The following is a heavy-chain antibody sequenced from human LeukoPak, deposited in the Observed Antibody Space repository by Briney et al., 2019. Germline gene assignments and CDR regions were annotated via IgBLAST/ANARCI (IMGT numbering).Heavy chain of an antibody. V-gene: IGHV4-30-4*01. CDR1: GGSISSGDYY. CDR3: AREVRGVSFSDY. J-gene: IGHJ4*02. D-gene: IGHD3-10*01. CDR2: IYYSGST. Sequence: PSQTLSLTCTVSGGSISSGDYYWSWIRQPPGKGLEWIGYIYYSGSTYYNPSLKSRLTISVDTSKNQFSLKLSSVTAADTAVYYCAREVRGVSFSDYWGQGTLVTVSS.